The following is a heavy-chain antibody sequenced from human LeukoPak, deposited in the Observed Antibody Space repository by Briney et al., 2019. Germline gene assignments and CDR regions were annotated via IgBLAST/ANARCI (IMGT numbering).Heavy chain of an antibody. J-gene: IGHJ6*03. V-gene: IGHV4-59*12. Sequence: SETLSLTCTVSGGSISSYYWSWIRQPPGKGLEWIGYIYYSGSTYYNPSLKSRVTISVDTSKNQFSLKLSSVTAADTAVYYCARVRRGSGSYYNSGYYYMDVWGKGTTVTVSS. CDR3: ARVRRGSGSYYNSGYYYMDV. CDR1: GGSISSYY. CDR2: IYYSGST. D-gene: IGHD3-10*01.